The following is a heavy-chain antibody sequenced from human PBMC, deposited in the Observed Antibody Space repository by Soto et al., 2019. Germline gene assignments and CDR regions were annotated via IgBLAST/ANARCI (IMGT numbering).Heavy chain of an antibody. CDR1: GGSISSSSYY. Sequence: QLQLQESGPGLVKPSETLSLTCTVSGGSISSSSYYWGWIRQPPGKGLECIGTIYYSGSTYYNPSLKSGVTISVDTSKNQFSLRLSSVTAADTAVYYCARGGYDYWGQGTLVTVSS. CDR2: IYYSGST. D-gene: IGHD1-26*01. V-gene: IGHV4-39*01. J-gene: IGHJ4*02. CDR3: ARGGYDY.